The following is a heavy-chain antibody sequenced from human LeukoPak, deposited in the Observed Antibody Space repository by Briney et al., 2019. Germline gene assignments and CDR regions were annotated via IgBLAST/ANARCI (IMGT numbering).Heavy chain of an antibody. V-gene: IGHV3-30*18. J-gene: IGHJ4*02. CDR2: ISHDGSNN. Sequence: GGSLRLSCAASGFTFSNYGMHWVRQAPGKGLEWVVVISHDGSNNNYADSVKGRFTISRDNSKNTLYLQMISLRPEDTAVYYCAKVRVGTAHFDYWGQGTLVTVSS. CDR3: AKVRVGTAHFDY. CDR1: GFTFSNYG. D-gene: IGHD2-15*01.